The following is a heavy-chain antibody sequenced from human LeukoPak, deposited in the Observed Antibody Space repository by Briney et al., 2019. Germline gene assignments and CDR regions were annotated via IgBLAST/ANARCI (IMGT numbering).Heavy chain of an antibody. CDR2: IYSGGST. Sequence: PGGSLRLSCAAPGFTVSSNYMSWVRQAPGEGLEWVSVIYSGGSTYYADSVKGRFTISRDNSKNTLYLQMNSLRAEDTAVYYCARMDTAMFFDYWGQGTLVTVSS. CDR1: GFTVSSNY. J-gene: IGHJ4*02. CDR3: ARMDTAMFFDY. D-gene: IGHD5-18*01. V-gene: IGHV3-66*01.